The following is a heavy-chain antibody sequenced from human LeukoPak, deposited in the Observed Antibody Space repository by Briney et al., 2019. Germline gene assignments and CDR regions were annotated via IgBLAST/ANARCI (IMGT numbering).Heavy chain of an antibody. CDR2: ISGSGGST. Sequence: GGSLTLSCAASGFTITTYAMGWVRQAPGKGLEWVSVISGSGGSTYYADSVKGRFTISRDNSKNTLYLQMNSLRAEDTAVYYCAREIGPRQLHLWGSAFDYWGQGTLVTVSS. CDR1: GFTITTYA. CDR3: AREIGPRQLHLWGSAFDY. J-gene: IGHJ4*02. V-gene: IGHV3-23*01. D-gene: IGHD5-18*01.